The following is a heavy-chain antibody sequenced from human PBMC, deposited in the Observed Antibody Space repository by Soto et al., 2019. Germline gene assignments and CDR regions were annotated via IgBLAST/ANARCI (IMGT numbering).Heavy chain of an antibody. D-gene: IGHD7-27*01. CDR2: INHSGST. CDR1: GGSFSGYY. CDR3: ARTGLTGDAFDI. Sequence: SETLSLTCAVYGGSFSGYYWSWIRQPPGKGLEWIGEINHSGSTNYNPSHKSRVTISVDTSKNQFSLNLSSVTAADTAVYYCARTGLTGDAFDIWGQGTMVTVSS. V-gene: IGHV4-34*01. J-gene: IGHJ3*02.